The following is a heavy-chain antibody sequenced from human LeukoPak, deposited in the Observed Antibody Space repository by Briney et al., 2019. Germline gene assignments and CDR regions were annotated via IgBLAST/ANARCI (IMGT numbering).Heavy chain of an antibody. J-gene: IGHJ4*02. Sequence: GGSLRLSCAASGFTFSSYWMSWVRQAPGKGLEWVANIKQDGSEKYYVDSVKGRFTISRDNAKNSLYLQMNSLRAEDTAVYYCARQYSSGYYYFDYWGRGTLVTVSS. CDR3: ARQYSSGYYYFDY. CDR2: IKQDGSEK. CDR1: GFTFSSYW. V-gene: IGHV3-7*01. D-gene: IGHD3-22*01.